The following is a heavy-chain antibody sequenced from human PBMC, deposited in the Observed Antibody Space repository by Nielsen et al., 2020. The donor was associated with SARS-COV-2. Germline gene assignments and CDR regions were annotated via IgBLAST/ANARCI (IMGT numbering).Heavy chain of an antibody. Sequence: ASVKVSCKASGYTFTSYSMHWVRQAPGQGLEWVGIINPSSGSTTYAQRFQGRVTMTRDTSTTTVYMELTSLRSEDTAVYYCARVDYYGSGSYYWGQGTLVTVSS. J-gene: IGHJ4*02. D-gene: IGHD3-10*01. V-gene: IGHV1-46*01. CDR3: ARVDYYGSGSYY. CDR1: GYTFTSYS. CDR2: INPSSGST.